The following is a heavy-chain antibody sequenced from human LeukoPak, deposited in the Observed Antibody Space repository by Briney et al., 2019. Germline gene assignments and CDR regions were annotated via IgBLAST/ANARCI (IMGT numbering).Heavy chain of an antibody. CDR1: GVSLSSGGYY. J-gene: IGHJ4*02. V-gene: IGHV4-31*03. D-gene: IGHD3/OR15-3a*01. Sequence: PQTLSLTCTVSGVSLSSGGYYWSWIRHLPGKGLEWIGYIYYSGNSYSNPSLKNRLTISVATSKNQFSLKVNSVTAANTAVYYCARAQSDSQFFDFWGQGTLVTVSS. CDR2: IYYSGNS. CDR3: ARAQSDSQFFDF.